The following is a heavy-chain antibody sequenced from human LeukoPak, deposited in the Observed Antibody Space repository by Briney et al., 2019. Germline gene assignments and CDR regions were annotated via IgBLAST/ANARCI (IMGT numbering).Heavy chain of an antibody. CDR2: IIPILGIA. CDR1: GGTFSSYA. V-gene: IGHV1-69*04. J-gene: IGHJ4*02. D-gene: IGHD6-13*01. Sequence: SVKVSCKASGGTFSSYAISWVRQAPGQGLEWMGRIIPILGIANYAQKFQGRVTITADKSTSTAYMELSSLRSEDTAVYYCARVGSSSRGDYFDYWGQGTLVTVSS. CDR3: ARVGSSSRGDYFDY.